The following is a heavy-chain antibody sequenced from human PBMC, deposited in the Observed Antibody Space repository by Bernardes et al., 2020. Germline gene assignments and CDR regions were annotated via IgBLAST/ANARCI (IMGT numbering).Heavy chain of an antibody. CDR2: IYYSGST. CDR3: ARAPDHHFDRSGPRPFDI. D-gene: IGHD3-22*01. CDR1: GGSGSSGRYY. V-gene: IGHV4-61*01. J-gene: IGHJ3*02. Sequence: SETLSLTCNVSGGSGSSGRYYWSWIRQPPGKGLQWIGYIYYSGSTNYNPSLRSRVTISEDTSKNQFSLKLRSVTAADTAVYYCARAPDHHFDRSGPRPFDIWGQGTMVTVSS.